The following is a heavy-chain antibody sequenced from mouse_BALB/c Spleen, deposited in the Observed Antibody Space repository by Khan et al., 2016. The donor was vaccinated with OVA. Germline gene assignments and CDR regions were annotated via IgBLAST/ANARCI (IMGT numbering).Heavy chain of an antibody. J-gene: IGHJ4*01. CDR3: ARPPYFSYSLDH. Sequence: QIQLVQSGPEMKKPGETVKISCKASGYTFTNYGMNWVKQSPGKALKWMGWINTFTGEPTYADDFKGRFAFSLETSANTASLQINNLKNEDTATYFGARPPYFSYSLDHWGQGTSVTVSS. V-gene: IGHV9-3-1*01. CDR2: INTFTGEP. CDR1: GYTFTNYG. D-gene: IGHD2-12*01.